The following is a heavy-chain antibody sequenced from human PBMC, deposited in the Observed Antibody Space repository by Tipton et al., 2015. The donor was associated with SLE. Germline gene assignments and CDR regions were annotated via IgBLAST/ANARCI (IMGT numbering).Heavy chain of an antibody. CDR1: GFTFSSYS. CDR3: AREPSYYDSSGYLGDY. J-gene: IGHJ4*02. Sequence: SLRLSCAASGFTFSSYSMNWVRQAPGKGLEWVSSISSSSSYIYYADSVKGRFTISRDNAKNSLYLQMNSLRAEDTAVYYCAREPSYYDSSGYLGDYWGQGTLVTVSS. V-gene: IGHV3-21*01. D-gene: IGHD3-22*01. CDR2: ISSSSSYI.